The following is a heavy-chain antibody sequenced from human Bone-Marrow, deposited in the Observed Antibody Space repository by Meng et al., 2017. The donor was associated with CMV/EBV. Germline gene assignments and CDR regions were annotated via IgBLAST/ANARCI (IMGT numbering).Heavy chain of an antibody. Sequence: GGSLRLSCAASGFTFSSYWMSWVRQAPGKGLEWVANIKQDGSEKYYVDSVKGRFTISRDNSKNTLYLQMNSLRAEDTAVYYCARMVGLFAIFGVASDYWGQGTRVTVSS. D-gene: IGHD3-3*01. J-gene: IGHJ4*02. CDR3: ARMVGLFAIFGVASDY. CDR2: IKQDGSEK. CDR1: GFTFSSYW. V-gene: IGHV3-7*01.